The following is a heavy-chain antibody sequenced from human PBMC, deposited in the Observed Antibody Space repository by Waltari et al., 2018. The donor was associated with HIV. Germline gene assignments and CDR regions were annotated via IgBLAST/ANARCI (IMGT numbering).Heavy chain of an antibody. Sequence: QLQLQESGPGLVKPSETLSLTCTVSGGSISSSSYYWGWIRQPPGKGLEWIGSIYYSGSTYYNPSLKSRVTISVDTSKNQFSLKLSSVTAADTAVYYCARVYSSSSLWFDPWGQGTLVTVSS. CDR3: ARVYSSSSLWFDP. V-gene: IGHV4-39*07. CDR1: GGSISSSSYY. J-gene: IGHJ5*02. D-gene: IGHD6-6*01. CDR2: IYYSGST.